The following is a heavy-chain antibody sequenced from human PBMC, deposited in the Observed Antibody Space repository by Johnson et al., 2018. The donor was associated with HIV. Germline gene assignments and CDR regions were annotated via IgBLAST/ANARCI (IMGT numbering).Heavy chain of an antibody. CDR3: AKERDLDDAFDI. Sequence: EVQLVESGGGLVQPGRSLRLSCAASGFTFDDYAMHWVRQAPGKGLEWVSGISWNSGSIGYADSVKGRFTISRDNAKNSLYLQMNSLRAEDTALYYCAKERDLDDAFDIWGQGTMVTVSS. CDR2: ISWNSGSI. D-gene: IGHD3-3*01. CDR1: GFTFDDYA. V-gene: IGHV3-9*01. J-gene: IGHJ3*02.